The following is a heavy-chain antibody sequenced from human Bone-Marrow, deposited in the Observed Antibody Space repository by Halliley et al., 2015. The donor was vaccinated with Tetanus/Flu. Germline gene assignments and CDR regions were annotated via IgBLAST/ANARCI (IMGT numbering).Heavy chain of an antibody. D-gene: IGHD3-10*01. V-gene: IGHV3-53*01. CDR3: ARGYGSDRTGYYGLDV. CDR2: FHRGGAT. Sequence: VFHRGGATFYADSVRGRFTHSRENSKNTLYLQMNSLRVDDTAMHYCARGYGSDRTGYYGLDVWGQGATVTVSS. J-gene: IGHJ6*02.